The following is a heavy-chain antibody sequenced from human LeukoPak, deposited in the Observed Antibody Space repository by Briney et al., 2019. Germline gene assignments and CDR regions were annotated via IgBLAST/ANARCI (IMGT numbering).Heavy chain of an antibody. Sequence: ASVNVSCTASGYTFTGYYMHWVRQAPGQGLEWMGWINPNSGGTNYAQKFQGRVTMTRDTSISTAYMELSRLRSDDTAVYYCAREGVGYYYDSSGYGKDYWGQGTLVTVSS. V-gene: IGHV1-2*02. CDR1: GYTFTGYY. CDR2: INPNSGGT. CDR3: AREGVGYYYDSSGYGKDY. D-gene: IGHD3-22*01. J-gene: IGHJ4*02.